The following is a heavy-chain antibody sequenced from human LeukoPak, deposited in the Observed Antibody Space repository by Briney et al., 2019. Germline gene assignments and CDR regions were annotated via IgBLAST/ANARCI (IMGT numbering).Heavy chain of an antibody. J-gene: IGHJ5*02. D-gene: IGHD6-13*01. CDR2: ISSSSSYI. V-gene: IGHV3-21*01. Sequence: PGGSLRLSCAASGFTFSSYSMNWVRQAPGKGLEWVSSISSSSSYIYYADSVKGRFTISRDNAKNSLYLQMNSLRAEDTAVYYCARELSSRPGRWFDPWGQGNLVTVSS. CDR1: GFTFSSYS. CDR3: ARELSSRPGRWFDP.